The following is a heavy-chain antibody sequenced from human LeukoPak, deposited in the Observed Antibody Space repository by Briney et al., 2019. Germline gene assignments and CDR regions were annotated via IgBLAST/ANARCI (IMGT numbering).Heavy chain of an antibody. V-gene: IGHV1-46*01. CDR3: ARNGGYCSDGSCSYYFDY. Sequence: ASVKVSCKASGYTFTSYYMHWVRQAPGQGLEWMGIINPSGGSTSYAQKFQGRVTMTRDTSTSTVYMELSSLRSEDTAVYYCARNGGYCSDGSCSYYFDYWGQGTLVTVSS. CDR2: INPSGGST. J-gene: IGHJ4*02. CDR1: GYTFTSYY. D-gene: IGHD2-15*01.